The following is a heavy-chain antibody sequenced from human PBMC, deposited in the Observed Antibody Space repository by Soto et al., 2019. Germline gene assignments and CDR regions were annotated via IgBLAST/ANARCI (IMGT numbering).Heavy chain of an antibody. V-gene: IGHV4-34*01. CDR2: INHSGST. D-gene: IGHD3-10*01. CDR3: ARGGPRAGTNYYYYYMDV. CDR1: GGSFSGYY. Sequence: SETLSLTCAVYGGSFSGYYWSWIRQPPGKGLEWIGEINHSGSTNYNPSLKSRVTISVDTSKNQFSLKLSSVTAADTAVYYCARGGPRAGTNYYYYYMDVWGKGTTVTVSS. J-gene: IGHJ6*03.